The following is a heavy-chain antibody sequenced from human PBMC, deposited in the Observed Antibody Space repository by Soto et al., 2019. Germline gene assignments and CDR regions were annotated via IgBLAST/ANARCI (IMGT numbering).Heavy chain of an antibody. CDR2: INAGNGNT. CDR1: GYTFTSYA. V-gene: IGHV1-3*01. J-gene: IGHJ5*02. Sequence: VKVSCKASGYTFTSYAMHWVRQAPGQRLEWMGWINAGNGNTKYSQKFQGRVTITRDTSASTAYMELSSLRSDDTAVYYCARDQQWLYWLDPWGQGTLVTVSS. CDR3: ARDQQWLYWLDP. D-gene: IGHD6-19*01.